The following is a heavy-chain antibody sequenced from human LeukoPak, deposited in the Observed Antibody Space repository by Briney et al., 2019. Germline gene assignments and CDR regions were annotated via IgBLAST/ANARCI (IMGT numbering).Heavy chain of an antibody. CDR3: ARMDRWNFDY. CDR2: PYYRSRRYN. J-gene: IGHJ4*02. CDR1: GDSVSSNTAA. D-gene: IGHD1-1*01. V-gene: IGHV6-1*01. Sequence: SQTLSLTCALSGDSVSSNTAAWNWIRQSPSRDLEWLGRPYYRSRRYNDYAVSVKSRITINPDTSKNKFYLQLDSVTPEDTALYYCARMDRWNFDYWGQGTLVTVSS.